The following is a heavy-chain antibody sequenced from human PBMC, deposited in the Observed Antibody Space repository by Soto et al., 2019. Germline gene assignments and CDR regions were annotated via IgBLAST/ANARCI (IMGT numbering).Heavy chain of an antibody. V-gene: IGHV4-30-4*01. Sequence: QVQLQESGPGLVKPSQTLSLTCIVSGGSINNGDFYWSWIRQPPGKGLEWIGYIYYGGSAYYNPSLKSRLSITVDTSKNQFSLKLSSVTAADSAVYYCARDHGGIRGPDIWGQGTLVTVFS. J-gene: IGHJ4*02. CDR2: IYYGGSA. CDR3: ARDHGGIRGPDI. D-gene: IGHD1-20*01. CDR1: GGSINNGDFY.